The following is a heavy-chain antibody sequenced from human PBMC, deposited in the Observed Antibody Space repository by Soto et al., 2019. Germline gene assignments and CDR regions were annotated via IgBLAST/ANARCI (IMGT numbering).Heavy chain of an antibody. D-gene: IGHD5-18*01. CDR3: ARGRYSYGPYWYFDL. CDR2: IIPIFGTA. V-gene: IGHV1-69*01. J-gene: IGHJ2*01. CDR1: GGTFSSYD. Sequence: QVQLVQSGAEVKKPGSSVKVSCKASGGTFSSYDISWVRQAPGQGLEWMGGIIPIFGTANYAQKFQGRVTITADESTSTAYMELSSLRSEDTAVYYCARGRYSYGPYWYFDLWGRGTLVTVSS.